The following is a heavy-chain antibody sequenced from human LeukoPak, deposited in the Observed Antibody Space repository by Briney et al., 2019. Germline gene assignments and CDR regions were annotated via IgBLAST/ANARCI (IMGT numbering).Heavy chain of an antibody. V-gene: IGHV3-21*03. CDR3: AREIVGETSLDY. CDR2: ISSSSSYI. CDR1: GFTFSSYS. J-gene: IGHJ4*02. Sequence: GGSLRLSCAASGFTFSSYSMNWVRQAPGKGLEWVSSISSSSSYIYYADSVRGRFTISRDNAKNSLYLQMNSLRAEDTAVYYCAREIVGETSLDYWGQGTLVTVSS. D-gene: IGHD1-26*01.